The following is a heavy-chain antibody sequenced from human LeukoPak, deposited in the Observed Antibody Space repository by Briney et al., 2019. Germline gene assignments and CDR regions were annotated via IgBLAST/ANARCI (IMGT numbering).Heavy chain of an antibody. Sequence: ASVKVSCKASGYTFTNYYIHWVRQAPGQGLEWMGILNPGGVSTRYAQNFEGRVTMTRDTSTTTVYMDLSNLRSEDTAVYYCMSTSNWGSVIFDCWGQGTLVTVSS. CDR3: MSTSNWGSVIFDC. J-gene: IGHJ4*02. CDR2: LNPGGVST. V-gene: IGHV1-46*01. CDR1: GYTFTNYY. D-gene: IGHD7-27*01.